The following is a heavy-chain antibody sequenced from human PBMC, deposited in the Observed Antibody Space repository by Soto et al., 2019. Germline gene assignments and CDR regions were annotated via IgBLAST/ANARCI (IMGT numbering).Heavy chain of an antibody. V-gene: IGHV1-24*01. D-gene: IGHD2-2*02. CDR1: GYTISDLY. Sequence: ASVKISCRISGYTISDLYMHWVRQDTGKGLEWMGSFDPVYAQKIQGRVTMTEDTTADTAYRDLSSLISNDIAVFFSATCLYTNSVPVYGGQGTRFTVSS. CDR3: ATCLYTNSVPVY. CDR2: FDP. J-gene: IGHJ4*02.